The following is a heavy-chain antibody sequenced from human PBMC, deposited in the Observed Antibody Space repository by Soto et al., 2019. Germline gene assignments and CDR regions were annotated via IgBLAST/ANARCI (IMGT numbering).Heavy chain of an antibody. Sequence: EVQLVESGGGLVKPGGSLRLSCAASGFTFSNYAMNWVRQSPGKGLEWVSSISSSGTYIYYADSLKGRFTISRDNTKNVVDLQMNSLRAEDTAVYYCARVRMYYSSSQAAYYLDFWGQGALVTVSS. V-gene: IGHV3-21*01. CDR2: ISSSGTYI. CDR1: GFTFSNYA. CDR3: ARVRMYYSSSQAAYYLDF. J-gene: IGHJ4*02. D-gene: IGHD6-13*01.